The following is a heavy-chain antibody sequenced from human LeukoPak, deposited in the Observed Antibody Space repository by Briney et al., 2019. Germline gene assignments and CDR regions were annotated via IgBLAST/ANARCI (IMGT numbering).Heavy chain of an antibody. D-gene: IGHD3-10*01. CDR3: AKDRGPYYGSGSYGGINY. J-gene: IGHJ4*02. CDR2: GST. V-gene: IGHV3-23*01. Sequence: GSTYYAPSLKGRFPISRDNSKNKLYVQMNSLRGEGTAVYYCAKDRGPYYGSGSYGGINYWGQGTLVTVSS.